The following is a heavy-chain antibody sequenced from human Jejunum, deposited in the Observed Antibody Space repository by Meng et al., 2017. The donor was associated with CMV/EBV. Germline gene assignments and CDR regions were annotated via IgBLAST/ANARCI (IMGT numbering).Heavy chain of an antibody. D-gene: IGHD7-27*01. V-gene: IGHV3-53*01. CDR2: IYGGGRT. Sequence: SCAGSGVSVITSNVTWVRQAPGKGVEWVSAIYGGGRTYYADSVKGRFTISRDNSKNMMYLQMNSLRAEDTAVYYCAKKYTGGFDYWGQGTLVTVSS. CDR1: GVSVITSN. CDR3: AKKYTGGFDY. J-gene: IGHJ4*02.